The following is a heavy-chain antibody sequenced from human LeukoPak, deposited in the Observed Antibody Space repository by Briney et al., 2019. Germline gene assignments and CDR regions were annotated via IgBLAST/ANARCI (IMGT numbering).Heavy chain of an antibody. D-gene: IGHD2-2*01. CDR2: ISDSAYST. J-gene: IGHJ4*02. Sequence: GGSLRLSCAASGFTFTSYAMSWVRQAPGKGLEWVSAISDSAYSTFYADSVKGRFTISRDDSQNTPYLQMSSLRAEDTAVYYCARDYPALGYCTSTTCSFFDYWGQGILVTVSS. CDR1: GFTFTSYA. CDR3: ARDYPALGYCTSTTCSFFDY. V-gene: IGHV3-23*01.